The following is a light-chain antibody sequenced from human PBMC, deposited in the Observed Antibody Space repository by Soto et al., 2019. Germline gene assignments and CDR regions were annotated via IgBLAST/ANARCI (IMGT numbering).Light chain of an antibody. J-gene: IGLJ1*01. CDR2: EVN. V-gene: IGLV2-8*01. CDR3: SSHAGTSSV. CDR1: SSDVGAYNF. Sequence: QSVLTQPPSASGSPGQSVTISCTGSSSDVGAYNFVTWYQQHPGKAPKVMLYEVNKRPSGVPDRFSGSKSGNTASLTVSGLQAEDEADYYCSSHAGTSSVFGSGTKLTVL.